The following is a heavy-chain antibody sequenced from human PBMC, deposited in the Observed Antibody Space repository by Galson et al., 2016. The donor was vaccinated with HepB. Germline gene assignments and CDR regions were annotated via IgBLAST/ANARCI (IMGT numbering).Heavy chain of an antibody. CDR3: ACQRRGVFLVDC. CDR2: LPSENNIK. V-gene: IGHV3-48*01. CDR1: GVTFRSLS. J-gene: IGHJ4*02. D-gene: IGHD3-10*01. Sequence: SLRLSCAVSGVTFRSLSMNWVRQAPGKGLEWVSYLPSENNIKHYADSVRGRFTISRDNAKNSLYLQSNNLRVEDTAVYYCACQRRGVFLVDCGGQGTLVTVSS.